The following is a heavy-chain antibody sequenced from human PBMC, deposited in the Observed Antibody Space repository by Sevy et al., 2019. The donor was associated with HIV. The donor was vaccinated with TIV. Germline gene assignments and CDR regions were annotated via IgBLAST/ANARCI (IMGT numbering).Heavy chain of an antibody. J-gene: IGHJ6*02. Sequence: VGSLRLSCAASGFSFSSYAMHWVRQALGKGLEWVAEISYDGSNKYYADSVKGRFTISRDNSKNTLYLQMNSLRAEDTAVYFCSREDYYFIMDVWGQGTTVTVSS. CDR1: GFSFSSYA. CDR2: ISYDGSNK. V-gene: IGHV3-30*04. CDR3: SREDYYFIMDV.